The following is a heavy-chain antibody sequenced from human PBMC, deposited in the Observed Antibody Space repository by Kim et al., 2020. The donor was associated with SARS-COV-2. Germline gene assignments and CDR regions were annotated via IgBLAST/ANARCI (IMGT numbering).Heavy chain of an antibody. V-gene: IGHV1-3*01. Sequence: NTKYSQKFQGRVTITRDTSASTAYMELSSLRSEDTAVYYCAREDICGMDVWGQGTTVTVSS. D-gene: IGHD3-3*02. CDR3: AREDICGMDV. CDR2: NT. J-gene: IGHJ6*02.